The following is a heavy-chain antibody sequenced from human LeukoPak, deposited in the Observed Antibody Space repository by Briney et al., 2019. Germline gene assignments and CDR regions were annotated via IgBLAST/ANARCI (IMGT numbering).Heavy chain of an antibody. D-gene: IGHD6-19*01. CDR3: ARVHARGWAYFDY. CDR1: GFTFDDYG. Sequence: SGGSLRLSCAASGFTFDDYGMSWVRQAPGKGLEWVSGINWNGGSTSYADSVKGRFTFSRDNAKNSLHLQMSGLRAEDTALYYCARVHARGWAYFDYWGQGTLVTVSS. V-gene: IGHV3-20*04. CDR2: INWNGGST. J-gene: IGHJ4*02.